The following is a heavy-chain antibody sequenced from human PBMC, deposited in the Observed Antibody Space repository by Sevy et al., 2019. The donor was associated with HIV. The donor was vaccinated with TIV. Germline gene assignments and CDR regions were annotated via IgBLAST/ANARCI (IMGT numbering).Heavy chain of an antibody. CDR2: ISSSGSTI. V-gene: IGHV3-48*03. J-gene: IGHJ4*02. CDR3: VRDDRRYSGYDRGNFDY. D-gene: IGHD5-12*01. Sequence: GGCLRLSCAASGFTFSSYEMNWVRQAPGKGLEWISYISSSGSTIYYADSVKGRFTISRDNAKNSLYLQMNSLRAEDTAVYYPVRDDRRYSGYDRGNFDYWGQGTLVTVSS. CDR1: GFTFSSYE.